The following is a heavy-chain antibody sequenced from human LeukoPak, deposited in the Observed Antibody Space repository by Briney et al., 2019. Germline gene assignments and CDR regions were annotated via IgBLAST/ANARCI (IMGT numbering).Heavy chain of an antibody. CDR2: IYHSGST. D-gene: IGHD5-18*01. V-gene: IGHV4-30-2*02. Sequence: PSETLSLTCAVSGGSISSGGYSWSWIRQPPGKGLEWIGYIYHSGSTYYNPSLKSRVTISVDRSKNQFSLRLTSVTAADTAIYYCATIKRGNIYGYFDFWGQGVLVTVSS. CDR3: ATIKRGNIYGYFDF. J-gene: IGHJ4*02. CDR1: GGSISSGGYS.